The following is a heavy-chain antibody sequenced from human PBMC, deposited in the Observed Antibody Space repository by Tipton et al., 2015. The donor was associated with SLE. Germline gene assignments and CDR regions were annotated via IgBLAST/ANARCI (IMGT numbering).Heavy chain of an antibody. Sequence: GSLRLSCEASGFTFSGYAVNWVRQAPGKGLEWVSFISGSGTYTNYADSVKGRSTISRDNSKNTLYLQMNSLRAEDTAVYYCAKNGVAGLYYYYGMDVWGQGTTVTVSS. D-gene: IGHD6-19*01. V-gene: IGHV3-23*01. J-gene: IGHJ6*02. CDR1: GFTFSGYA. CDR2: ISGSGTYT. CDR3: AKNGVAGLYYYYGMDV.